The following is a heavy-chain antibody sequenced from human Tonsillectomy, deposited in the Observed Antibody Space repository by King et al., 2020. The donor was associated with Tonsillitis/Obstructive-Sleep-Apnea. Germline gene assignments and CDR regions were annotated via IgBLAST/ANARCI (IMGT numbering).Heavy chain of an antibody. CDR1: GFTFSNAW. V-gene: IGHV3-15*05. Sequence: VQLVESGGGLVKPGESLRLSCVVSGFTFSNAWMSWVRQAPGKGLEWVGRIHTNADGWTIDYGAPVKGRFTISRDDSENTVYLQMNSLKTEDTAVYYCTLRSSIRGQGTLVTVSS. CDR3: TLRSSI. J-gene: IGHJ4*02. CDR2: IHTNADGWTI. D-gene: IGHD5/OR15-5a*01.